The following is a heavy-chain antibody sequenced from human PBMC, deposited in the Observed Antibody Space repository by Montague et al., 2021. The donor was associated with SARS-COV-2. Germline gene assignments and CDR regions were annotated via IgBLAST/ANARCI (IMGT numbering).Heavy chain of an antibody. D-gene: IGHD1-26*01. CDR3: ARTPYSRPLPDY. CDR1: GGSINSYY. CDR2: IYYSGSA. J-gene: IGHJ4*02. Sequence: SETLSLTCTVSGGSINSYYWSWIRQPPGKGQEWIGYIYYSGSANYSPSFKSRVTISVDTSKDQFSLRLSSVTAADTAVYYCARTPYSRPLPDYWGQGALVTVSS. V-gene: IGHV4-59*01.